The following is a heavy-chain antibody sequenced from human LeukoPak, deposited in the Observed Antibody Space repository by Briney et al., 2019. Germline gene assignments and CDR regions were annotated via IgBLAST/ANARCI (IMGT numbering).Heavy chain of an antibody. V-gene: IGHV4-34*01. Sequence: SETLSLTCAVYGGSFSGYYWSWIRQPPGKGLEWIGEINHSGSTNYNPSLKSRVTISVDTSKNQFSLKLSSVTAADTAVYYCARHSDGSGIRTPYYYYYYMDVWGKGTTVTISS. D-gene: IGHD3-10*01. J-gene: IGHJ6*03. CDR1: GGSFSGYY. CDR2: INHSGST. CDR3: ARHSDGSGIRTPYYYYYYMDV.